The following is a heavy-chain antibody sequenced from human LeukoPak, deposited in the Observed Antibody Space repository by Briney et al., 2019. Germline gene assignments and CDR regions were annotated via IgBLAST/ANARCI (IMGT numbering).Heavy chain of an antibody. Sequence: GGSLRLSCAASGFTFSGYSMNWVRQAPGKGLEWVSYISSSGSTIYYADSVKGRFTISRDNAKNSLYLQMNSLRAEDTAVYYCARDRRDGYNVLDYWGQGTLVTVSS. D-gene: IGHD5-24*01. CDR2: ISSSGSTI. V-gene: IGHV3-48*04. J-gene: IGHJ4*02. CDR3: ARDRRDGYNVLDY. CDR1: GFTFSGYS.